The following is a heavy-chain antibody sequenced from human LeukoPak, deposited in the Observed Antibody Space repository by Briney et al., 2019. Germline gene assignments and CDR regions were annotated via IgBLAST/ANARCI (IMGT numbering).Heavy chain of an antibody. V-gene: IGHV1-18*01. CDR3: ARVGAFTAVAGVNWFDP. D-gene: IGHD6-19*01. CDR2: ISAYNGNT. CDR1: GYTFTNYG. J-gene: IGHJ5*02. Sequence: ASVKVSCKASGYTFTNYGISWVRQAPGQGLEWMGWISAYNGNTNYAQNVQGRVTMTTDTSTSTAYMELRSLRSDDTAVYYCARVGAFTAVAGVNWFDPWGQGTLVTVSS.